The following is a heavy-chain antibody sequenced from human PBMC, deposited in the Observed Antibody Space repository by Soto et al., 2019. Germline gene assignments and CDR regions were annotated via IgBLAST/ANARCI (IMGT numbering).Heavy chain of an antibody. D-gene: IGHD6-6*01. J-gene: IGHJ6*03. CDR1: GGSISSGGYY. V-gene: IGHV4-31*03. Sequence: SETLSLTCTVSGGSISSGGYYWSWIRQHPGKGLEWIGYIYYSGSTYYNPSLKSRVTISVDTSKNQFSLKLSSVTAADTAVYYCARVPAPFDIAARHHPEGYMDVWGKGTTVTVSS. CDR2: IYYSGST. CDR3: ARVPAPFDIAARHHPEGYMDV.